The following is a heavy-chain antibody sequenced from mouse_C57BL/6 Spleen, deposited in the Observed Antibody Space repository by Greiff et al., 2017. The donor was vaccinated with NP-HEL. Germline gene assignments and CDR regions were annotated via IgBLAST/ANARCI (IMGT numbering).Heavy chain of an antibody. CDR3: ARSGGGSSGGWHYYAMDY. CDR1: GYTFTSYT. D-gene: IGHD2-3*01. J-gene: IGHJ4*01. V-gene: IGHV1-4*01. CDR2: INPSSGYT. Sequence: VQLQQSGAELARPGASVKMSCKASGYTFTSYTMHWVKQRPGQGLEWIGYINPSSGYTKYNQKFKDKATLTADKSSSTAYMQLSSLTSEDSAVYYCARSGGGSSGGWHYYAMDYWGQGTSVTVSS.